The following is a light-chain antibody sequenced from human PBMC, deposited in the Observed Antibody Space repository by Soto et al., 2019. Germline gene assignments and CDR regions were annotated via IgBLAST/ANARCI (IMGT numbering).Light chain of an antibody. CDR2: DAS. V-gene: IGKV3-11*01. J-gene: IGKJ1*01. Sequence: EIVLKQSPATLSLSPGERATLSCRASQSVSSYLAWYQQKPGQAPRLLIYDASTRATGIPARFSGSGSGTDFTLTITSLEPEDFAVYYCQQRSNWPPTFGQGTKVDIK. CDR3: QQRSNWPPT. CDR1: QSVSSY.